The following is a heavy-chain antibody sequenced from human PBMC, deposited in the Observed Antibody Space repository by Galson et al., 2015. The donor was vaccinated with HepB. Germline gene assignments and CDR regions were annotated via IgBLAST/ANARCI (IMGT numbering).Heavy chain of an antibody. V-gene: IGHV3-21*01. CDR1: GFTFSSYT. CDR3: ASEPYYEVGY. CDR2: ISSGRSYI. J-gene: IGHJ4*02. Sequence: SLRLSCAASGFTFSSYTMNWVRQAPGKGLEWVSSISSGRSYIYYADSVKGRFTISRDNAKNSLYLQMNSLRAEDTAVYYCASEPYYEVGYWGQGTLVTVSS. D-gene: IGHD1-26*01.